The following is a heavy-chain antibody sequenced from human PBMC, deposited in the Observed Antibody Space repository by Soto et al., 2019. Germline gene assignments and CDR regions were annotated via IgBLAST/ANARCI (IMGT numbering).Heavy chain of an antibody. D-gene: IGHD2-2*01. J-gene: IGHJ4*02. Sequence: PVGSLRLSCAASGFTFSSYGMHWVRQAPGKVLEWVAVISYDGSNKYYADSVKGRFTISRDNSKNTLYLQMNSLRAEDTAVYYCVRNADFCSDFWGQGTLVTVSS. CDR2: ISYDGSNK. CDR1: GFTFSSYG. V-gene: IGHV3-30*03. CDR3: VRNADFCSDF.